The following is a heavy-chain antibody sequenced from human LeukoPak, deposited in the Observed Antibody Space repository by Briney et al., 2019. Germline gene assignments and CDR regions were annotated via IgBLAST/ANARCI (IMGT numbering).Heavy chain of an antibody. CDR3: ARDLRAGFGWFDP. D-gene: IGHD3-10*01. V-gene: IGHV3-7*05. J-gene: IGHJ5*02. CDR1: GFTFSSYW. Sequence: GGSLRLSCAASGFTFSSYWVSWVRRAPGKGLEWVANIKQDVSEKYYVDSVKGRFTISRDNAKNSLYLQMNSLRAEDTAVYYCARDLRAGFGWFDPWGQGTLVTVSS. CDR2: IKQDVSEK.